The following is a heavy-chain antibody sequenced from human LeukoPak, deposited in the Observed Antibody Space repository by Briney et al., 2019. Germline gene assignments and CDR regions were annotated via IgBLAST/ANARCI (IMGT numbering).Heavy chain of an antibody. J-gene: IGHJ4*02. CDR1: GGSISSFY. D-gene: IGHD4-17*01. CDR2: IYASGST. CDR3: ARDNGDYGGFDY. V-gene: IGHV4-4*07. Sequence: SETLSLTCSVSGGSISSFYWSWIRQPAGKGLEWIGRIYASGSTNYNPSLKSRVTMSVDTSKNQFSMNLASVTAADTAVYYCARDNGDYGGFDYWGQGALVTVSS.